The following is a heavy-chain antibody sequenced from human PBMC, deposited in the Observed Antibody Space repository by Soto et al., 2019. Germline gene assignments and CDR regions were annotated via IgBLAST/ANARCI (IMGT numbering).Heavy chain of an antibody. CDR1: GLTFTTYR. Sequence: GGLLSLACAASGLTFTTYRMNWDRQAPGKGLEWVADITTSSSFRFYEDSVKGRFTISRDDAKNSLYLQMNSLRAEDTGVYYCEIDVGVALDDTTPDYWGQGTLVTVFS. CDR2: ITTSSSFR. D-gene: IGHD2-2*01. J-gene: IGHJ4*02. V-gene: IGHV3-21*01. CDR3: EIDVGVALDDTTPDY.